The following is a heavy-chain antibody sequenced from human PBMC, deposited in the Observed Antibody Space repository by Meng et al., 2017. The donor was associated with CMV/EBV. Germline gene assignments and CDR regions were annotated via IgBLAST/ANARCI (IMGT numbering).Heavy chain of an antibody. Sequence: ASVKVSCKASGYTFTGYYMHWVRQAPGQGLEWMGWINPNSGGTNYAQKFQGRVTMTRDTPISTAYMELSRLRSDDTAVYYCARERNWNSGVEYYFDYWGQGTLVTVSS. CDR3: ARERNWNSGVEYYFDY. V-gene: IGHV1-2*02. J-gene: IGHJ4*02. CDR2: INPNSGGT. CDR1: GYTFTGYY. D-gene: IGHD1-7*01.